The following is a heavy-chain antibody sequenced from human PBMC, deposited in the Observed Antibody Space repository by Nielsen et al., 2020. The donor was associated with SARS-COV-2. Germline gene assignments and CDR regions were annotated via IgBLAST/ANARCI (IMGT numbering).Heavy chain of an antibody. Sequence: WVRQAPGQGLEWMGGIIPTFGTANYAQKFQGRVTITRDTSASTAYMELSSLRSEDTAVYYCARDGAEIQLWTHYYYYYMDVWGKGTTVTVSS. CDR2: IIPTFGTA. D-gene: IGHD5-18*01. J-gene: IGHJ6*03. V-gene: IGHV1-69*05. CDR3: ARDGAEIQLWTHYYYYYMDV.